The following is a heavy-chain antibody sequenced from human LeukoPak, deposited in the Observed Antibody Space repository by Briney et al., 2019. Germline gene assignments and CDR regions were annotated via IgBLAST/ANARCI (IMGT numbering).Heavy chain of an antibody. D-gene: IGHD5-24*01. CDR1: GFTFNSYS. CDR2: MSSRISYI. V-gene: IGHV3-21*01. CDR3: ARTSRDGYKYFDY. J-gene: IGHJ4*02. Sequence: PGGSLRLSCAASGFTFNSYSMNWVRQAPGKGLEWVSSMSSRISYIYYADSVKGRFTVSRDNAKNSLYLQMNSLRAEDTAVYYCARTSRDGYKYFDYWGQGTLVTVSS.